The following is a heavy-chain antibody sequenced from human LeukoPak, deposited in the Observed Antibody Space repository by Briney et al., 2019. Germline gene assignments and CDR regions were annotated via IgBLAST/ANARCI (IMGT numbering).Heavy chain of an antibody. CDR2: IYPGDSDT. V-gene: IGHV5-51*01. D-gene: IGHD6-19*01. CDR3: ARRPYSSGWAVDY. CDR1: GYIFTNYW. J-gene: IGHJ4*02. Sequence: GESLKISCRGSGYIFTNYWIGWVRQLPGEGLEWMGIIYPGDSDTRYSPSFQGQVTISADNSINTAYLQWSSLKASDTAMYYCARRPYSSGWAVDYWGQGTLVTVSS.